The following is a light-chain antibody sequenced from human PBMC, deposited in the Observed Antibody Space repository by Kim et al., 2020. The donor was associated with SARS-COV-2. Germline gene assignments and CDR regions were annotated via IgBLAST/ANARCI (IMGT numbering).Light chain of an antibody. CDR3: QAWDRSTGV. Sequence: SYELTQPPSVSVSPGQTASITCSGDKLGDKYACWYQHKPGQSPVLVIYQDMKRPSGTPERFSGSNSGSTATLTISGTQAMDEADYYCQAWDRSTGVFGGGTKLTVL. CDR1: KLGDKY. V-gene: IGLV3-1*01. CDR2: QDM. J-gene: IGLJ3*02.